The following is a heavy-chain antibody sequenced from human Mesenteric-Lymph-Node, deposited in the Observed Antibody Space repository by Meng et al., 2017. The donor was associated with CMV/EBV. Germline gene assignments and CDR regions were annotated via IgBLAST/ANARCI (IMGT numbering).Heavy chain of an antibody. V-gene: IGHV2-5*02. CDR1: GFSLSTSGVG. CDR2: IYWDDDK. CDR3: AHSSGIAAAGPFYFDY. Sequence: QITLKESGPTLVKPTQTPTPTCTFPGFSLSTSGVGVGWIRQPPGKALEWLALIYWDDDKRYSPSLKSRLTITKDTSKNQVVLTMTNMDPVDTATYYCAHSSGIAAAGPFYFDYWGQGTLVTVSS. J-gene: IGHJ4*02. D-gene: IGHD6-13*01.